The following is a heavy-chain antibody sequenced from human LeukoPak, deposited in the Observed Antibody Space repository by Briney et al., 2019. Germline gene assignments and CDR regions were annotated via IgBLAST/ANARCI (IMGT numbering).Heavy chain of an antibody. CDR2: ISGSGGST. CDR1: GFTFSSYA. V-gene: IGHV3-23*01. CDR3: AKDGRDRYCSSTSCYTQAFDI. J-gene: IGHJ3*02. Sequence: GGSLRLSCAASGFTFSSYAMSWVRQAPGKGLEWVSAISGSGGSTYYADSVKGRFTISRDNSKNTLYLQMNSLRAEDTAVYYCAKDGRDRYCSSTSCYTQAFDIWGQGTMVTVSS. D-gene: IGHD2-2*02.